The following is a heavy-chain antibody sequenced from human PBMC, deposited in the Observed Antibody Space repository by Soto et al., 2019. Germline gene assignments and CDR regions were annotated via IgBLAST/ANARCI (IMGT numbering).Heavy chain of an antibody. V-gene: IGHV2-5*02. Sequence: ITLKESSPTLVKPTQTLTLTCSCSGFSLYTGGVGVGWIRQPPGKALEWLALLYWDDTRRYNPSLKNTLTIAKDTSENQVVLTVTDMGPVDTGTYFCAHYTTATYFGVWGQGARINVYS. CDR3: AHYTTATYFGV. CDR2: LYWDDTR. CDR1: GFSLYTGGVG. J-gene: IGHJ6*02. D-gene: IGHD1-1*01.